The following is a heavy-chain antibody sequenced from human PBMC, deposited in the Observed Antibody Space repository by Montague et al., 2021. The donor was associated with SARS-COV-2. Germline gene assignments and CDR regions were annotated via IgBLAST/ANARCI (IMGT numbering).Heavy chain of an antibody. V-gene: IGHV2-70*01. CDR3: ATTIYDYVWGTRVEFDY. CDR1: GFSLSTSGMC. J-gene: IGHJ4*02. CDR2: IDWDDDK. Sequence: PALVKPTQTLTLTCTFSGFSLSTSGMCVGWIRQPPGKALEWLAFIDWDDDKYYSTSLKTRLTISKDTSKNQVVLTMTNMDPVDTATYYCATTIYDYVWGTRVEFDYWGQGTLVTVSS. D-gene: IGHD3-16*01.